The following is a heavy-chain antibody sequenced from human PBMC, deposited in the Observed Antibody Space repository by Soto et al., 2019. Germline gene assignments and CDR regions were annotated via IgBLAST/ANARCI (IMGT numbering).Heavy chain of an antibody. J-gene: IGHJ4*02. D-gene: IGHD3-22*01. V-gene: IGHV3-30-3*01. Sequence: QVQLVESGGGVFQPGRSLRLSCAASGFTFSSYAMHWVRQAPGKGLEWVAVISYDGSNKYYADSVKGRFTISRDNSKNTLYLQMNSLRAEDTAVYYCARDPVYYDSSSRGYFDYWGQGTLVTVSS. CDR1: GFTFSSYA. CDR3: ARDPVYYDSSSRGYFDY. CDR2: ISYDGSNK.